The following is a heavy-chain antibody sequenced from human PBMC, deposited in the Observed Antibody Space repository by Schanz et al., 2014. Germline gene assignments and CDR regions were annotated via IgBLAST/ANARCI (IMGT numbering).Heavy chain of an antibody. V-gene: IGHV3-11*06. CDR3: ARAQGVIRLYYGVDV. CDR1: GFTVSKNY. J-gene: IGHJ6*02. Sequence: VQLLESGGGLVQPGGSLRLSCAASGFTVSKNYMAWIRQAPGKGLEWVSHISGSSIHKNYADSVKGRFSISRDNGETSVYLQINSLRVEDTAVYYCARAQGVIRLYYGVDVWGQGTTVTVSS. CDR2: ISGSSIHK. D-gene: IGHD3-10*01.